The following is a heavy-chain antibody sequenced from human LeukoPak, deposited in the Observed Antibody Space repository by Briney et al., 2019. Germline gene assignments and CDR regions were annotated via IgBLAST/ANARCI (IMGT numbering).Heavy chain of an antibody. D-gene: IGHD6-13*01. J-gene: IGHJ4*02. V-gene: IGHV4-59*01. CDR2: IYYSGST. CDR3: ARGREWWSSSWPNDY. CDR1: GGSISSYY. Sequence: SETLSLTCTVSGGSISSYYWSWIRQPPGKGLEWIGCIYYSGSTNYNPSLKSRVTISVDTSKKQFSLKLSSVTAADTAVYYCARGREWWSSSWPNDYWGQGTLVTVSS.